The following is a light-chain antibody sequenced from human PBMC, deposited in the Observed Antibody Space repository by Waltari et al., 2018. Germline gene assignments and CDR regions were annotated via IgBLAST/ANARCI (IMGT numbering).Light chain of an antibody. J-gene: IGLJ1*01. Sequence: SYELTQPPSVSVSPGQAVSITCSGKKLGDKYVNWYQKKAGQSPVLVIYEDTKRPSGIPWRLSASNSGNTATLTISETQAMDEADYYCQTWDSSSYVFGTGTTVTVL. CDR2: EDT. CDR1: KLGDKY. V-gene: IGLV3-1*01. CDR3: QTWDSSSYV.